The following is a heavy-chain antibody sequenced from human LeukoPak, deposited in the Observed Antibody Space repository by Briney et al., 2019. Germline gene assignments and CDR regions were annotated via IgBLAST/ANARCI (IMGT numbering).Heavy chain of an antibody. CDR3: ARQRRYCSGDSCYQGTFDF. J-gene: IGHJ4*02. CDR1: GFSFSDYA. V-gene: IGHV3-7*01. CDR2: IKQDGSEK. Sequence: GGSLRLSCEASGFSFSDYAVHWVRQAPGKGLEWVANIKQDGSEKYYVDSVKGRFTISRDNAKNSVYMQMNSLRAEDTAVYSCARQRRYCSGDSCYQGTFDFWGQGTLVTVSS. D-gene: IGHD2-15*01.